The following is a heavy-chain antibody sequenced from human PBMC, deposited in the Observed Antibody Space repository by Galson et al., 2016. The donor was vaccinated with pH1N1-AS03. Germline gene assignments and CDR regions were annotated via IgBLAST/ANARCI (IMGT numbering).Heavy chain of an antibody. V-gene: IGHV1-2*02. J-gene: IGHJ4*02. CDR1: GYAFTAYY. Sequence: SCKASGYAFTAYYIHWVRQAPGQGLEWMGFVNTKTGVTIYAQKFKGRVTMTRDTSISTAYMELRGLRSDDSAFYYCARVEGIASTTGDWGQGSLITVSS. CDR2: VNTKTGVT. CDR3: ARVEGIASTTGD. D-gene: IGHD6-13*01.